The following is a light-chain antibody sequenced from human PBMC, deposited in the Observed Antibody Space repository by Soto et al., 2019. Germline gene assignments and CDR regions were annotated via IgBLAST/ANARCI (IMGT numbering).Light chain of an antibody. CDR2: DVS. Sequence: QSALTQPASVSGSPGQSITISCTGTSSDVGGYNYVSWYQQHPGKAPKRLIYDVSNRPSGVSNRFSGSKCGNTASLTISGLQAEDEADYYCSSDTSGSTLLYVFGTGTKLTVL. J-gene: IGLJ1*01. V-gene: IGLV2-14*01. CDR1: SSDVGGYNY. CDR3: SSDTSGSTLLYV.